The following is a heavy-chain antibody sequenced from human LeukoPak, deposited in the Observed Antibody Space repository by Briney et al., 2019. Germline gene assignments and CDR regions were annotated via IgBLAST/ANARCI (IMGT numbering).Heavy chain of an antibody. CDR3: ARDRDGVVTFP. J-gene: IGHJ5*02. CDR1: GGTFSSYT. V-gene: IGHV1-69*04. Sequence: ASVKVSCKASGGTFSSYTISWVRRAPGQGLEWMGRIIPILGIANYAQKFQGRVTITADKSTSTAYMELSSLRSEDTAVYYCARDRDGVVTFPWGQGTLVTVSS. CDR2: IIPILGIA. D-gene: IGHD3-3*01.